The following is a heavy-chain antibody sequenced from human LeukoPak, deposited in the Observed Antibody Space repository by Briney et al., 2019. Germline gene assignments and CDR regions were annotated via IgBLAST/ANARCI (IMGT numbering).Heavy chain of an antibody. CDR2: IHYRGTT. J-gene: IGHJ4*02. CDR3: AREGHSYGYAD. Sequence: SETLSLTCTVSGGSISSSSYYWGWIRQPPGKGLEWIGSIHYRGTTHYNPSLKSRVTISVDTSKNQFSLQLNAVIDADTAVYYCAREGHSYGYADWGQGTLVTVSS. D-gene: IGHD5-18*01. V-gene: IGHV4-39*07. CDR1: GGSISSSSYY.